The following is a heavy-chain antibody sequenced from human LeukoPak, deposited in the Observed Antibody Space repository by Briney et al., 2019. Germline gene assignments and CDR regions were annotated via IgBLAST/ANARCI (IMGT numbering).Heavy chain of an antibody. D-gene: IGHD3-22*01. Sequence: PGGSLRLSCAASGFTFSSYWMSWVRQAPGKGLEWVSVIYSGASTYYADSVKGRFTISRDKSKNTLYLQMNSLRAEDTAVYYCASCSGYSLYYFDYWGQGTLVTVSS. CDR3: ASCSGYSLYYFDY. CDR1: GFTFSSYW. J-gene: IGHJ4*02. V-gene: IGHV3-53*01. CDR2: IYSGAST.